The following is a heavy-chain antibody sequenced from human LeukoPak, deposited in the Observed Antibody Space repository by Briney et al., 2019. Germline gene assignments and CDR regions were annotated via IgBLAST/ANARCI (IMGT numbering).Heavy chain of an antibody. J-gene: IGHJ3*02. D-gene: IGHD3-16*02. CDR2: MNPASGNT. CDR3: ARVPREIASI. V-gene: IGHV1-8*01. CDR1: GYTFTSYD. Sequence: ASVKVSCKASGYTFTSYDINWVRQATGQGLEWMGYMNPASGNTGYAQKFQGRVTMTSDTSISTAYMELSSLRSEDTAVYYCARVPREIASIWGQGTMVTVSS.